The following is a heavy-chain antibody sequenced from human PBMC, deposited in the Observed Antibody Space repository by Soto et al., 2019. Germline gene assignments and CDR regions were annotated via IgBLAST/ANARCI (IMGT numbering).Heavy chain of an antibody. Sequence: EVQLVESGGGLVQPGGSLRLSCAASGFTVSSNYMSWVRQAPGKGLEWVSVIYSGGSTYYADSVKGRFTISRHNSKNTLYLQMNSLIDEDTAVYYCARDYTPHDYGDYSLGYWGQGTLVTVSS. V-gene: IGHV3-53*04. J-gene: IGHJ4*02. CDR2: IYSGGST. CDR1: GFTVSSNY. CDR3: ARDYTPHDYGDYSLGY. D-gene: IGHD4-17*01.